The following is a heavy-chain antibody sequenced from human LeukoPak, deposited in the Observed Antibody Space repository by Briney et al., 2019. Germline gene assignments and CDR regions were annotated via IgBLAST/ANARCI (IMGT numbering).Heavy chain of an antibody. D-gene: IGHD3-10*01. CDR2: INSDGSSI. V-gene: IGHV3-74*01. J-gene: IGHJ4*02. CDR1: GFSFSTSW. Sequence: GGSPRLSCAASGFSFSTSWMHWVRQAPGKGLVWVSRINSDGSSISYADSVKGRFTISRDNAKNTLHLQMNSLRAEDTAVYYCARDQNGDLGDYWGQGTLVTVSS. CDR3: ARDQNGDLGDY.